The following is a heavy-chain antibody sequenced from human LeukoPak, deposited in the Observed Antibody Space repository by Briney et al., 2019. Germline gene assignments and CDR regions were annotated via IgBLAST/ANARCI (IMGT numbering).Heavy chain of an antibody. CDR1: GYTFTNYN. J-gene: IGHJ4*02. CDR3: ARYIYGYLHY. D-gene: IGHD5-18*01. Sequence: VASVKVSCKASGYTFTNYNIHWVRQAPGQGLEWMGIINPSGGSTSYAQKFQGRVTMTRDTSTSTVYMELSSLRSEDTAVYYCARYIYGYLHYWGQGTLVTVSS. CDR2: INPSGGST. V-gene: IGHV1-46*01.